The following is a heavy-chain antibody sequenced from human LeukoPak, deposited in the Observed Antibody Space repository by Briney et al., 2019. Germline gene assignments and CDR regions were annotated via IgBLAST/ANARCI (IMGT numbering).Heavy chain of an antibody. V-gene: IGHV3-20*04. CDR2: INWNGGST. D-gene: IGHD3-22*01. Sequence: GALRLSCAASGFTFDDYGMSWVRQAPGKGLEWVSRINWNGGSTGYADSVKGRFTISRDNAKNSLYLQMNSLRAEDTALYYCARDYYDSSGYYYPPPDYWGQGTLVTVSS. CDR1: GFTFDDYG. CDR3: ARDYYDSSGYYYPPPDY. J-gene: IGHJ4*02.